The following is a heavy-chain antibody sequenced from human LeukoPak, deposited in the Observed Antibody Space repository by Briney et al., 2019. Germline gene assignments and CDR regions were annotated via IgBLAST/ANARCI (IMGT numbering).Heavy chain of an antibody. V-gene: IGHV3-23*01. J-gene: IGHJ4*02. D-gene: IGHD2-2*01. CDR2: ITDSGGDT. CDR3: AKGSTSSRPYYFDY. Sequence: GGSLRLSCAASGFTFNNYAMSWVRQAPGKGPEWFSAITDSGGDTYYADSVKGRFTISRDNSKNTLDLQMSSLSAEDTAVYYCAKGSTSSRPYYFDYWGQGALVTVSS. CDR1: GFTFNNYA.